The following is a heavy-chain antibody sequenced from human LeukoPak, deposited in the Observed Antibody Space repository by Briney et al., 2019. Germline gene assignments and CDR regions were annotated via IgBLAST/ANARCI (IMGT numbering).Heavy chain of an antibody. CDR2: IYYSGST. CDR3: ARQLGDRLLFDD. J-gene: IGHJ4*02. CDR1: GGSFSSYF. Sequence: SETLSLTCTVSGGSFSSYFWSWIRQPPGKGLEWIGYIYYSGSTHYNSSLKSRVTISLDTSRNQFSLKLSSVTAADTAVYYCARQLGDRLLFDDWGQGTLVTVSS. V-gene: IGHV4-59*01. D-gene: IGHD2-21*01.